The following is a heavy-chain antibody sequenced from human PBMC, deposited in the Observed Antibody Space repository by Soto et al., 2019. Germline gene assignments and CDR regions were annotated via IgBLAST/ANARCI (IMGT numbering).Heavy chain of an antibody. J-gene: IGHJ6*02. CDR2: IIPILGET. CDR3: ARGLGGRMDD. CDR1: GTIFSSYT. D-gene: IGHD3-16*01. V-gene: IGHV1-69*08. Sequence: QVQLVQSGAEVKKPGSSVRVSCKASGTIFSSYTISWVPQAPGQGLEWMGRIIPILGETNSAQKFQGRVTLTADKSSNTAYMQLNSLRLEDTPVYYCARGLGGRMDDWGQGTTVTVSS.